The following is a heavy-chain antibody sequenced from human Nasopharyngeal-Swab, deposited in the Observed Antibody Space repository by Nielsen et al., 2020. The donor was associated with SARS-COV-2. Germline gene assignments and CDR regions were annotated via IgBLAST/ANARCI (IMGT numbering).Heavy chain of an antibody. CDR3: ARDKTHYPDY. V-gene: IGHV3-11*01. J-gene: IGHJ4*02. D-gene: IGHD3-10*01. Sequence: WIRQPPGKGLEWVSYISSSGSTIYYADSVKGRFTISRDNAKNSLYLQMNSLRAEDTAVYYCARDKTHYPDYWGQGTLVTVSS. CDR2: ISSSGSTI.